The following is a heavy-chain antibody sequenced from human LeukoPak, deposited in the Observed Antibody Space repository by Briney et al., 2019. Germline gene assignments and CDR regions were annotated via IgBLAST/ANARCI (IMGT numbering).Heavy chain of an antibody. J-gene: IGHJ4*02. CDR2: IYYSGST. CDR1: GGSISSYY. D-gene: IGHD3-9*01. V-gene: IGHV4-59*01. CDR3: ARATPNYDILTGYYSRHYFDY. Sequence: ASETLSLTCTVSGGSISSYYWSWIRQPPGKGLEWIGYIYYSGSTNYNPSLKSRVTISVDTSKNQFSLKLSSVTAADTAVYYCARATPNYDILTGYYSRHYFDYWGQGTLVTVSS.